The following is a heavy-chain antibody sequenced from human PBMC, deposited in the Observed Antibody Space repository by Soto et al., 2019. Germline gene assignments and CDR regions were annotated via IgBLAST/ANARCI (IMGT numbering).Heavy chain of an antibody. CDR1: GGSISSGGYS. D-gene: IGHD3-22*01. J-gene: IGHJ5*02. V-gene: IGHV4-30-2*01. CDR2: IYHSGST. Sequence: QLQLQESGSGLVKPSQTLSLTCAVSGGSISSGGYSWSWIRQPPGKGLEWIGYIYHSGSTYYNPSLRSRVTRTVDRSKNQFSLKLSSVTAADTAVYYCARVNYYDSSGYPTRWFDPWGQGTLVTVSS. CDR3: ARVNYYDSSGYPTRWFDP.